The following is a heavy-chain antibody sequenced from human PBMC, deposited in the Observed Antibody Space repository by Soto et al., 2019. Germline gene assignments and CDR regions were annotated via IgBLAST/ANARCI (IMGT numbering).Heavy chain of an antibody. Sequence: QVQLVQSGAEVKKPGSSVKVSCKASGGTFSSYAISWVRQAPGQGLEWMGGIIPIFGTANYAQKFQGRVTIPADESTSTAYRELSSLRSEDTAVYYCASSYDSSGYYQYNWFDPWGQGTLVTVSS. CDR1: GGTFSSYA. CDR2: IIPIFGTA. J-gene: IGHJ5*02. V-gene: IGHV1-69*01. CDR3: ASSYDSSGYYQYNWFDP. D-gene: IGHD3-22*01.